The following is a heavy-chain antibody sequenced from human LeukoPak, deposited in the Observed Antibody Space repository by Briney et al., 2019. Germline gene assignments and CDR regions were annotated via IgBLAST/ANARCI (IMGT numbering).Heavy chain of an antibody. D-gene: IGHD5-18*01. Sequence: GGSLRLSCEASGFTFGSHAMYWVRHAPGKGLEWVAGIFGSGGSPHYADSVKGRFTISRDNSRNTVYLQINSLRADDAAVYYCGKTTVGYSSGQKPAWPVDYWGQGTLVTVSS. CDR1: GFTFGSHA. V-gene: IGHV3-23*01. J-gene: IGHJ4*02. CDR2: IFGSGGSP. CDR3: GKTTVGYSSGQKPAWPVDY.